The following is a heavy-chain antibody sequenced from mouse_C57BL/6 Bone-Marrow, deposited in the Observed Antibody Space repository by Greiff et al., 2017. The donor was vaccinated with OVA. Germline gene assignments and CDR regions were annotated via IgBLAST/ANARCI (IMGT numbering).Heavy chain of an antibody. CDR2: IDPETGGT. CDR3: TLYDSYWYFDV. CDR1: GYTFTDYE. D-gene: IGHD2-3*01. V-gene: IGHV1-15*01. Sequence: QVQLQQSGAELVRPGASVTLSCKASGYTFTDYEMHWVKQTPVHGLEWIGAIDPETGGTAYNQKFKGKAILTADKSSSTAYMELRSLTSEDSAVYYCTLYDSYWYFDVWGTGTTVTVSS. J-gene: IGHJ1*03.